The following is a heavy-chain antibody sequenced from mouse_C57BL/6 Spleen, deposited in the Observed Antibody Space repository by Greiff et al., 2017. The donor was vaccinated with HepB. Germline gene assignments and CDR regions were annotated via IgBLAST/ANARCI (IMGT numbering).Heavy chain of an antibody. CDR3: ARGLSTAQATG. D-gene: IGHD3-2*02. V-gene: IGHV1-64*01. CDR2: IHPNSGST. Sequence: QVQLKQPGAELVKPGASVKLSCKASGYTFTSYWMHWVKQRPGQGLEWIGMIHPNSGSTNYNEKFKSKATLTVDKSSSTAYMQLSSLTSEDSAVYYCARGLSTAQATGWGQGTTLTVSS. CDR1: GYTFTSYW. J-gene: IGHJ2*01.